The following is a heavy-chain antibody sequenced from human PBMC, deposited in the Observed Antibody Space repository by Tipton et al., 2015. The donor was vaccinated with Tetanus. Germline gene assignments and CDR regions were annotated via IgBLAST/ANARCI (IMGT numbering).Heavy chain of an antibody. D-gene: IGHD2-21*01. CDR2: IYYSGST. V-gene: IGHV4-61*01. CDR3: ARGVSCGSPRRNLFRP. J-gene: IGHJ5*02. CDR1: GGSVSSGSYY. Sequence: TLSLTCTVSGGSVSSGSYYWSWIRQPPGRGLEWIGYIYYSGSTNYNPSLKSRVTISVDTSKNQFSLKLSSVTAADTAVYYCARGVSCGSPRRNLFRPLGQGTRGPVSS.